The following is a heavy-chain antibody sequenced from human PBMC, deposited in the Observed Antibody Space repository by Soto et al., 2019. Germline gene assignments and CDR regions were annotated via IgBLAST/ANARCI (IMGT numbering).Heavy chain of an antibody. CDR3: ATQYDILTGSANWFDP. D-gene: IGHD3-9*01. J-gene: IGHJ5*02. CDR1: GYPLTELS. V-gene: IGHV1-24*01. CDR2: FDPEDGET. Sequence: ASVKVCCKVSGYPLTELSMHSVRQAPGKGLEWMGGFDPEDGETIYAQKFQGRVTMTEDTSTDTAYMELSSLRSEDTAVYYCATQYDILTGSANWFDPWGQGTLVTVSS.